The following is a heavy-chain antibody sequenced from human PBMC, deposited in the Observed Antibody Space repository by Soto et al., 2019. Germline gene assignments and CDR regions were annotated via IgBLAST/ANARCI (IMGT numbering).Heavy chain of an antibody. CDR3: AKDREYYYDSSGYYLAYYGMDV. CDR1: GFTFSSYA. D-gene: IGHD3-22*01. CDR2: ISGSGGST. Sequence: PGGSLRLSCAASGFTFSSYAMSWVRQAPGKGLEWVSAISGSGGSTYYADSVKGRFTISRDNSKNTLYLQMNSLRAEDTAVYYCAKDREYYYDSSGYYLAYYGMDVWGQGTTVTVSS. J-gene: IGHJ6*02. V-gene: IGHV3-23*01.